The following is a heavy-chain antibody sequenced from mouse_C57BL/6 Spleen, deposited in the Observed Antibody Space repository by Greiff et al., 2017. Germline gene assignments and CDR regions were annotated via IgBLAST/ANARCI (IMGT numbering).Heavy chain of an antibody. J-gene: IGHJ4*01. Sequence: EVQRVESGGGLVKPGGSLKLSCAASGFTFSDYGMHWVRQAPEKGLEWVAYISSGSSTIYYADTVKGRFTISRDNAKNTLFLQMTSLRSEDTAMYYCARCYYGSSYVDYAMDYWGQGTSVTVSS. CDR3: ARCYYGSSYVDYAMDY. CDR1: GFTFSDYG. V-gene: IGHV5-17*01. D-gene: IGHD1-1*01. CDR2: ISSGSSTI.